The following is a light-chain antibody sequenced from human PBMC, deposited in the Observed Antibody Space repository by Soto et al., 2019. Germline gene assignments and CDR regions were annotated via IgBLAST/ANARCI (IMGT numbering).Light chain of an antibody. Sequence: SVLTQPASVSGSPGQSITISCTGTSSDVGGYNYVSWYQQHPGKAPKLMIYDVSNRPSGVSNHLSGSKSGNTASLTISGLQAEDEADYYCSSYTSSSTRVFGTGTKVTVL. CDR2: DVS. V-gene: IGLV2-14*01. CDR3: SSYTSSSTRV. CDR1: SSDVGGYNY. J-gene: IGLJ1*01.